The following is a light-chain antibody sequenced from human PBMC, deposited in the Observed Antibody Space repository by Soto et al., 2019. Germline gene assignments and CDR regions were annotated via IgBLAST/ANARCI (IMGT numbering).Light chain of an antibody. CDR3: QVWDSSSDHAV. J-gene: IGLJ2*01. CDR1: NIGSNY. Sequence: SYQLTQSPSVSVAPGKTARITCGGNNIGSNYVHWYQQKPGQAPVLVSYYNSDRPSGIPERFSGSNSGNTATLTISRVEAGDEADYYCQVWDSSSDHAVFGGGTKLTVL. CDR2: YNS. V-gene: IGLV3-21*04.